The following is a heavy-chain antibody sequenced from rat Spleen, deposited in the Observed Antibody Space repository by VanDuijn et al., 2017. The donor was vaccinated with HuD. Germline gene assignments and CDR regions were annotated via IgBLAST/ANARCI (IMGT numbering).Heavy chain of an antibody. D-gene: IGHD1-5*01. J-gene: IGHJ4*01. V-gene: IGHV3-1*01. CDR1: GFSITSNY. CDR3: ARYGTYYYLMDA. Sequence: EVQLQESGPGLVKPSQSLSLTCSVTGFSITSNYWAWIRKFPGNKMEWIGHISSSGSTTYNPSLKSRISITRDTSKNQFFLQLNSVTTEDTATYYCARYGTYYYLMDAWGPGASVTVSS. CDR2: ISSSGST.